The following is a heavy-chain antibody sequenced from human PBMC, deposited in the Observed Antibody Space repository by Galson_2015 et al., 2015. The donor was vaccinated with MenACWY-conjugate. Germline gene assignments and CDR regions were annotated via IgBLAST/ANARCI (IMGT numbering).Heavy chain of an antibody. Sequence: SLRLSCAGSGFTFVSYAMQWVRQAPGKGLEWMAVVSSGGGTVQYYAGSVEGRFTISRDNSKNTVYLQMNSLRPEDTAVYYCAKAPSNTWHNFDYWGPGTLVTVSS. CDR2: VSSGGGTVQ. D-gene: IGHD2-2*01. V-gene: IGHV3-30*18. J-gene: IGHJ4*02. CDR3: AKAPSNTWHNFDY. CDR1: GFTFVSYA.